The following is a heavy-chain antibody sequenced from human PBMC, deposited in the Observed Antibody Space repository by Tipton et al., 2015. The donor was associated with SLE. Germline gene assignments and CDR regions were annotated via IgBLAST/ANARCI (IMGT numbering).Heavy chain of an antibody. CDR1: GGSIIGYY. D-gene: IGHD2-21*01. CDR3: ARDWGGEALDL. V-gene: IGHV4-4*07. Sequence: TLSLTCTVSGGSIIGYYWSWIRQPAGTGPEWIGRIYTGGRTIHNPSLNSRVTMSLDTSKSQFSLKLTSVTAADTAVYYCARDWGGEALDLWGQGTLVTVSS. J-gene: IGHJ4*02. CDR2: IYTGGRT.